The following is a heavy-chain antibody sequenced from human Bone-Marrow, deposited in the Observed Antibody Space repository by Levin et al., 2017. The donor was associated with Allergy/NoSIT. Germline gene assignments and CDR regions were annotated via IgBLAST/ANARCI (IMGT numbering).Heavy chain of an antibody. J-gene: IGHJ4*02. CDR1: GYTFTSHF. CDR3: AGDHVGSYGWGGGTYDF. D-gene: IGHD5-18*01. V-gene: IGHV1-46*01. Sequence: GESLKISCKASGYTFTSHFMHWVRQAPGQGFEWMGTINPSGGSTSYAQRFQGRVTMTRDTSTSTVYMELSSLRSEDAAVFYCAGDHVGSYGWGGGTYDFWGQGTLVTVSS. CDR2: INPSGGST.